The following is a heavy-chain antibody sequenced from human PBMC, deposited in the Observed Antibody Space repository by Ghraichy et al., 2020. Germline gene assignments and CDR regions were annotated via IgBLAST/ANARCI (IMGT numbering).Heavy chain of an antibody. CDR3: ALTRGDLSFFNPASDAFDI. V-gene: IGHV2-5*02. Sequence: SGPTLVKPTQTLTLTCTFSGFSLSTNGVGVGWIRQSPRKALEWLTLFYWDDDRRYSPSMKGRLTITRDTSKNQVVLKMTNMDPVDTGTYYCALTRGDLSFFNPASDAFDIWGQGTMVTVSS. D-gene: IGHD3-16*02. J-gene: IGHJ3*02. CDR1: GFSLSTNGVG. CDR2: FYWDDDR.